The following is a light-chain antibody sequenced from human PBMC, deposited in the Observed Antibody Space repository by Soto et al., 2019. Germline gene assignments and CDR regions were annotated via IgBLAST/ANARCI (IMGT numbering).Light chain of an antibody. CDR2: GAS. Sequence: IVLTQSPATLSLSPGKRATLSCRASQNISSYLIWYQQKPGQAPRLLIYGASIRATGIPDRFSGSGSGTDFTLTISRLEPEDFALYYCQQYHTSPLTFGQGTKVDIK. V-gene: IGKV3-20*01. CDR1: QNISSY. CDR3: QQYHTSPLT. J-gene: IGKJ1*01.